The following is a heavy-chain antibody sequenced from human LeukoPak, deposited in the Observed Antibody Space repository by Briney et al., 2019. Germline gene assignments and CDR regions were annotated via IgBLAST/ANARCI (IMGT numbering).Heavy chain of an antibody. CDR3: ARDFYGSGSYYMNY. CDR2: INTNTGNP. D-gene: IGHD3-10*01. V-gene: IGHV7-4-1*02. J-gene: IGHJ4*02. CDR1: GYTFTSYA. Sequence: WASVKVSCRASGYTFTSYAMNWVRQAPGQGLEWMGWINTNTGNPTYAQGFTGRFVFSLDSSVSTAYLQISSLKAEDTAVYYCARDFYGSGSYYMNYWGQGTQVTVSS.